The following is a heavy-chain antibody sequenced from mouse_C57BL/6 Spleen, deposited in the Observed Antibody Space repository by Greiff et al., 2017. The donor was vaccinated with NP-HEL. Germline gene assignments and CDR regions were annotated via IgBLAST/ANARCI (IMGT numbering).Heavy chain of an antibody. CDR3: ARHEDGPYYYGSSFAMDY. CDR1: GYTFTEYP. V-gene: IGHV1-62-2*01. CDR2: FYPGSGSI. D-gene: IGHD1-1*01. J-gene: IGHJ4*01. Sequence: VQLQQSGAELVKPGASVKLSCKASGYTFTEYPIHWVKQRSGQGLEWIGWFYPGSGSIKYNEKFKDKATLTADKSSSTVYMELSRLTSEDSAVYFCARHEDGPYYYGSSFAMDYWGQGTSVTVSS.